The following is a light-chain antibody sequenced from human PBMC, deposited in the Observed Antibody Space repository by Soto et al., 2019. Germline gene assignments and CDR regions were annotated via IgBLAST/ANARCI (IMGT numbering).Light chain of an antibody. J-gene: IGKJ1*01. CDR3: KQYNDNWT. CDR1: QSISSW. Sequence: DIQMTQSPSTLSASVGDRVTITCRASQSISSWLARYQQKPGTAPKLLIYKASTLQSGVPSRFSGSGSGTEFNLTIISLQPADSATYYCKQYNDNWTFGQWTKVDIK. V-gene: IGKV1-5*03. CDR2: KAS.